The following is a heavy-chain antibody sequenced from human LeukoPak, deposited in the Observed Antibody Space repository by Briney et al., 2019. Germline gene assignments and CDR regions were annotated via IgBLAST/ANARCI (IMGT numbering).Heavy chain of an antibody. Sequence: GGSLRLSCAASGFTFSSYWMHWVRHAPGKGLVWVSRGNFDGNSTKYADSVKDRFTISRDNAKNTLYLQMNSLRAGDTAVYYCARAGPSHYYFDYWGQVTLVTVSS. V-gene: IGHV3-74*03. CDR1: GFTFSSYW. CDR2: GNFDGNST. CDR3: ARAGPSHYYFDY. J-gene: IGHJ4*02.